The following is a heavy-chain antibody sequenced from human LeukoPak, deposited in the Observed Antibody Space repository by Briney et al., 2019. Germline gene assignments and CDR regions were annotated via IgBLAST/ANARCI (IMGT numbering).Heavy chain of an antibody. Sequence: PSETLSLTCTVSSGSISSYYWSWIRQPPGKGLEWIGYIYYSGSTNYNPSLKSRVTISVDTSKNQFSLKLSSVTAADTAVYYCARDQGALGRDYMDVRGKGTTVTVSS. CDR2: IYYSGST. D-gene: IGHD5-24*01. CDR1: SGSISSYY. J-gene: IGHJ6*03. V-gene: IGHV4-59*01. CDR3: ARDQGALGRDYMDV.